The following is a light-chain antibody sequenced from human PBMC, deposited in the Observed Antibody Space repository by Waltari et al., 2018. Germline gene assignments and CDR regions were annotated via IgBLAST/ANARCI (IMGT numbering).Light chain of an antibody. Sequence: QSVLTQPPSVSGAPGQRVTMSCTGSSSNIGAGYDVHWYQQLPGTAPKLLIYGNGKRPAGVPDRFSGSKSGTSASLAITGLQAEDEADYYCQSYDSSLSGSVFGGGTKLTVL. CDR3: QSYDSSLSGSV. V-gene: IGLV1-40*01. CDR1: SSNIGAGYD. J-gene: IGLJ2*01. CDR2: GNG.